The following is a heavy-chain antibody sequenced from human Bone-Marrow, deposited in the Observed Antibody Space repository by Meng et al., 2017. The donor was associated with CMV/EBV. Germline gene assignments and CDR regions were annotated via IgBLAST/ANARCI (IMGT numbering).Heavy chain of an antibody. J-gene: IGHJ4*02. D-gene: IGHD3-22*01. Sequence: SGFTFSNYVMTWVRQAPGKGLEWVSGISGNGDRTYYADSVKGRFTISRDNSKNTLYLQMNSLRAEDTAVYYCAKEKYYDSTGYYGYWGQGTLVTVSS. CDR3: AKEKYYDSTGYYGY. CDR1: GFTFSNYV. V-gene: IGHV3-23*01. CDR2: ISGNGDRT.